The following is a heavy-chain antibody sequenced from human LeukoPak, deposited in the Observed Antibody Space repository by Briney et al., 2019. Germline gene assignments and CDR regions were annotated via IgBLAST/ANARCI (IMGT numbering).Heavy chain of an antibody. J-gene: IGHJ4*02. CDR2: ISSNGGST. Sequence: GGSLRLSCAASGFTFSSYAMHWVRQAPGKGLEYVSAISSNGGSTYHANSVKGRFTIPRDNSKNTLYLQMGSLRAEDMAVYYCARSTFSFGLWSHWGQGTLVTVSS. V-gene: IGHV3-64*01. CDR3: ARSTFSFGLWSH. CDR1: GFTFSSYA. D-gene: IGHD3-16*01.